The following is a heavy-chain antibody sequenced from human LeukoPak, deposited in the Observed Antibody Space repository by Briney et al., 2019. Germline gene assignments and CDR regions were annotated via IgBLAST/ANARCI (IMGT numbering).Heavy chain of an antibody. CDR3: ARAGYYYDSSGYYDPTYYFDY. J-gene: IGHJ4*01. D-gene: IGHD3-22*01. CDR1: GYTFTSYG. V-gene: IGHV7-4-1*02. Sequence: ASVKVSCKASGYTFTSYGISWVRQAPGQGLEWMGWINTNTGNPTYAQGFTGRFVFSLDTSVSTAYLQISSLKAEDTAVYYCARAGYYYDSSGYYDPTYYFDYWGQEPWSPSPQ. CDR2: INTNTGNP.